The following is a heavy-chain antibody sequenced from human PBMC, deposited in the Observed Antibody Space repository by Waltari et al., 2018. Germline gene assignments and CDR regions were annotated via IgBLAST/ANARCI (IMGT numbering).Heavy chain of an antibody. CDR3: AREGVRYFDWGY. J-gene: IGHJ4*02. D-gene: IGHD3-9*01. CDR1: GGSLCSHY. CDR2: IYYSGST. V-gene: IGHV4-59*11. Sequence: QVQLQESGPGLVKPSQTLSLTCPVPGGSLCSHYLSWIRQPPGKGLEWIGYIYYSGSTNYNPSLKSRVTISVDTSKNQFSLKLSSVTAADTAVYYCAREGVRYFDWGYWGQGTLVTVSS.